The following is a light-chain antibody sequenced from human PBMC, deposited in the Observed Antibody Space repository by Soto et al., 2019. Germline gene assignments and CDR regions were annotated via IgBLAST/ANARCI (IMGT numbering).Light chain of an antibody. CDR1: QSISSY. J-gene: IGKJ1*01. V-gene: IGKV1-39*01. Sequence: DIQMTQSPSSLSSSVGGGVTNPCRASQSISSYLNWYQQKPGKAPKLLIYAASSLQSGVPSRFSGSGSGTDFTLTISSLQPEDFATYYCQQSYSNTQTFGQGTKVDIK. CDR3: QQSYSNTQT. CDR2: AAS.